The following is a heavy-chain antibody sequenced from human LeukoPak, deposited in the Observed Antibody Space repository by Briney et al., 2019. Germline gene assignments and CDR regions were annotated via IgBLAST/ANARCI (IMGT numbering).Heavy chain of an antibody. CDR3: AGHRGYYYYYMDV. CDR2: MYYSGST. Sequence: SETLSLTCTVSGGSISSNSYYWGWIRQPPGKGLEWIGSMYYSGSTYYNPSLKSRVTISVDTSKNQLSLKLSSVTAADTAVYYCAGHRGYYYYYMDVWGKGTTVTISS. CDR1: GGSISSNSYY. J-gene: IGHJ6*03. V-gene: IGHV4-39*01.